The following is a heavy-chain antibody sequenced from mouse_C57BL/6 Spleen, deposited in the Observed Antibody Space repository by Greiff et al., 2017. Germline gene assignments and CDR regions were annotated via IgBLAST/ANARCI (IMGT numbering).Heavy chain of an antibody. CDR2: ILPGSGST. J-gene: IGHJ4*01. CDR3: ARGGYYYGDDVNYYAMDY. CDR1: GYTFTGYW. V-gene: IGHV1-9*01. D-gene: IGHD2-2*01. Sequence: VQLQQSGAELMKPGASVKLSCKATGYTFTGYWIEWVKQRPGHGLEWIGEILPGSGSTNYNEKFKGKATFTSDTSSNTAYMQLSSLTTEDAAIYYCARGGYYYGDDVNYYAMDYWGQGTSVTVSS.